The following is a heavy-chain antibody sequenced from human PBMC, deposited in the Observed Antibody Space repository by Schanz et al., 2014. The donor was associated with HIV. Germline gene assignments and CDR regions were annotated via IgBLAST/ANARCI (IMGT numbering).Heavy chain of an antibody. V-gene: IGHV3-30*03. D-gene: IGHD2-8*01. CDR1: GFIFSSYG. CDR2: ISYDGSTE. CDR3: ARGPMYAY. J-gene: IGHJ4*02. Sequence: QVQPVESGGGVVQPGRSQRLSCAASGFIFSSYGMHWVRQAPGKGLEWVAFISYDGSTEYYADSVKGRFTISRDNAKNSLYLQMNSLRAGDTAMYYCARGPMYAYWGQGNLVTVSS.